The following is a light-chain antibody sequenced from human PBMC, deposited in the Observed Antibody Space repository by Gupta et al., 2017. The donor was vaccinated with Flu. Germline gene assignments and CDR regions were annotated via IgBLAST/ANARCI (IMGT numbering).Light chain of an antibody. CDR3: QQYGSSPFT. Sequence: ERATLSCRASQSVSSSYLAWHRQKPGQAPRLLIYGASSRATGIPDRFSGSGSGTDFTLTISRLEPEDFAVYYCQQYGSSPFTFGPGTKVDIK. CDR1: QSVSSSY. V-gene: IGKV3-20*01. J-gene: IGKJ3*01. CDR2: GAS.